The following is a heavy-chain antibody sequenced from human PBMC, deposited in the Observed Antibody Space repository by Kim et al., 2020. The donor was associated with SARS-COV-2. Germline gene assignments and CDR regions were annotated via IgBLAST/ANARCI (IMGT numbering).Heavy chain of an antibody. CDR1: GYTFTSYG. Sequence: ASVKVSCKASGYTFTSYGISWVRQAPGQGLEWMGWISAYNGNTNYAQKLQGRVTMTTDTSTSTAYMELRSLRSDDTAVYYCARRDSSSWYSVYGMDVWGQGTTVTVSS. CDR2: ISAYNGNT. D-gene: IGHD6-13*01. J-gene: IGHJ6*02. CDR3: ARRDSSSWYSVYGMDV. V-gene: IGHV1-18*01.